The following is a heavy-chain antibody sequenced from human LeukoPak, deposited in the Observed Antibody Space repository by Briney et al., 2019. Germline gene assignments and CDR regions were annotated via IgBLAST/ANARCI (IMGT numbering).Heavy chain of an antibody. CDR1: GGSISSGGYY. CDR3: TREPRITMVRGVIIGYFDY. CDR2: IYYSGST. V-gene: IGHV4-31*03. D-gene: IGHD3-10*01. Sequence: SETLSLTCTVSGGSISSGGYYWSWIRQHPGKGLEWIGYIYYSGSTYYNPSLKSRVTISVDTSKNQFSLKLSSVTAADTAVYYCTREPRITMVRGVIIGYFDYWGQGTLVTVSS. J-gene: IGHJ4*02.